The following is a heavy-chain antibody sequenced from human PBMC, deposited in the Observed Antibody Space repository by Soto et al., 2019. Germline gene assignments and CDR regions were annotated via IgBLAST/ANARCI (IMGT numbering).Heavy chain of an antibody. D-gene: IGHD6-13*01. CDR3: ARSPSSSWPNWFDP. Sequence: PSETLSLTCTVSGGSISSYYWSWIRQPPGRGLEWIGYIYYSGSTNYNPSLKSRVTISVDTSKNQFSLKLSSVTAADTAVYYCARSPSSSWPNWFDPWGQGTLVTVSS. CDR1: GGSISSYY. J-gene: IGHJ5*02. CDR2: IYYSGST. V-gene: IGHV4-59*01.